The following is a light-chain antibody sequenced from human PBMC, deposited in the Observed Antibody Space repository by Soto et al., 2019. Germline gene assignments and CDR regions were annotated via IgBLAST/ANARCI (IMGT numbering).Light chain of an antibody. CDR3: QQYQSWPLT. Sequence: ETVMTQSPATLSVSPGERATLSCRASQSVYSNLAWYQQKPGQAPRLLIYGASTRATGLPARFSGSGSGTKFTLTISSLQSEDFAVYYCQQYQSWPLTFGGGTKVEI. CDR2: GAS. V-gene: IGKV3-15*01. CDR1: QSVYSN. J-gene: IGKJ4*01.